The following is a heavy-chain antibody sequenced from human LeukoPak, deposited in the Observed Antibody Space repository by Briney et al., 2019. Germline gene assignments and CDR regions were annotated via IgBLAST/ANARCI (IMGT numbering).Heavy chain of an antibody. CDR3: ARVAGGSYSIYYYMDV. CDR2: ISGSGGST. V-gene: IGHV3-23*01. CDR1: GFTFSTYG. Sequence: GGSLRLSCAASGFTFSTYGMNWVRQAPGKGLEWVPAISGSGGSTYYADSVKGRFTISRDNAKNTLYLQMNSLRAEDTAVYYCARVAGGSYSIYYYMDVWGKGTTVTVSS. D-gene: IGHD1-26*01. J-gene: IGHJ6*03.